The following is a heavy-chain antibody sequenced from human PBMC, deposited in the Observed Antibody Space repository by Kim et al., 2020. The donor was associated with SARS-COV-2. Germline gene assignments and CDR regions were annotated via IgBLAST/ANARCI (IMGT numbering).Heavy chain of an antibody. D-gene: IGHD6-13*01. Sequence: GGSLRLSCAASGFTFSSYSMNWVRQAPGKGLEWVSYISSSSSTIYYADSVKGRFTISRDNAKNSLYLQMNSLRDEDTAVYYCAREPSFFRIGGSSWYYGWFDPWGQGTLVTVSS. V-gene: IGHV3-48*02. CDR1: GFTFSSYS. CDR3: AREPSFFRIGGSSWYYGWFDP. J-gene: IGHJ5*02. CDR2: ISSSSSTI.